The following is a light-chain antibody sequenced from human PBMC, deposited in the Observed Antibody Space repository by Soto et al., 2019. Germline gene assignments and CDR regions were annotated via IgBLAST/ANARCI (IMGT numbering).Light chain of an antibody. J-gene: IGKJ1*01. CDR1: QSVSSY. CDR3: QQYGSSPWT. CDR2: DAS. Sequence: EIVLTHSPATLSLSPWEIATLSCRASQSVSSYLAWYQQKPGQAPRLLIYDASNRATGIPARFSGSGSGTDFTLTISSLEPEDFAVYFCQQYGSSPWTFGQGTKVDIK. V-gene: IGKV3-11*01.